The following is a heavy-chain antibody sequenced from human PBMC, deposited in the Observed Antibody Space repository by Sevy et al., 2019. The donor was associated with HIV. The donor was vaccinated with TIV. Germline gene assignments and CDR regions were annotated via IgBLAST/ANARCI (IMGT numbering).Heavy chain of an antibody. CDR2: ISFDGASR. V-gene: IGHV3-30*18. J-gene: IGHJ4*02. Sequence: GGSLRLSCAASGFTFSHYAMHWIRQAPGKGLEWVAAISFDGASRNYADSVRGRFTISRDDSKNTVYLHMRGVRSEDTAVYFCAKDHAVTTEWVVFDSWGQGTLVTVSS. CDR3: AKDHAVTTEWVVFDS. D-gene: IGHD4-17*01. CDR1: GFTFSHYA.